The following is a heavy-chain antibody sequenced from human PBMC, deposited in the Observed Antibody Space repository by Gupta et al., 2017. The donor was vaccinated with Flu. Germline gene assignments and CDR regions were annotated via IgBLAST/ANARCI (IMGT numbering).Heavy chain of an antibody. V-gene: IGHV3-23*01. CDR3: AKDRSGNPAIDY. Sequence: EVQLLESGGGLVQPGGSLRLSCAVFGLTFSDYAMNWVRQAPGKGLEWVSSIAGAGDRTYYADSVMGRFTISRDNSKNTLYLQMNSLRGDDTALYYCAKDRSGNPAIDYWGQGTLVTVSA. CDR2: IAGAGDRT. CDR1: GLTFSDYA. J-gene: IGHJ4*02. D-gene: IGHD6-13*01.